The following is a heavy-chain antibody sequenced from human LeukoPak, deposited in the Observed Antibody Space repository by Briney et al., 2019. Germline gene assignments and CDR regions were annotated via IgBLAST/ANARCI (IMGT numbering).Heavy chain of an antibody. J-gene: IGHJ3*02. D-gene: IGHD2-2*01. V-gene: IGHV3-11*04. CDR3: ARAHEYIVVVPAASDAFDI. CDR1: GFTFSDYY. Sequence: GGSLRLSCAASGFTFSDYYMSWIRQAPGKGLEWVSYISSCGSTIYYADSVKGRFTISRDNAKNSLYLQMNSLRAEDTAVYYCARAHEYIVVVPAASDAFDIWGQGTMVTVSS. CDR2: ISSCGSTI.